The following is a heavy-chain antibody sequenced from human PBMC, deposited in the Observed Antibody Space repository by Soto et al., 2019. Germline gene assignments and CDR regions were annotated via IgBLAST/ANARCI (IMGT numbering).Heavy chain of an antibody. CDR2: IIPILGIA. CDR3: ARVLVPAAMEDYYGMDV. CDR1: GGTFSSYT. V-gene: IGHV1-69*02. D-gene: IGHD2-2*01. Sequence: QVQLVQSGAEVKKPGSSVKVSCKASGGTFSSYTISWVRQAPGQGLEWMGRIIPILGIANYAQKFQGRVTITADKSTSTAYMERSSLRSEDTAVYYCARVLVPAAMEDYYGMDVWGQGTTVTVSS. J-gene: IGHJ6*02.